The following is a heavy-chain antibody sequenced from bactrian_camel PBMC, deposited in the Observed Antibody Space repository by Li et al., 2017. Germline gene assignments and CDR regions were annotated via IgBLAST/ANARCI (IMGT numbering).Heavy chain of an antibody. CDR1: GLQFSVFD. D-gene: IGHD1*01. Sequence: VQLVESGGGLVQPGGSLRLSCVASGLQFSVFDMSWLRQAPGKDFEWLSLINSDGITTYYADSVQGRFTVSRDNAKNMLYLQLNSLKTEDTAMYYCAARSVGWCPLFEHWLGKRAYTPGGYFANWGQGTQVTVS. J-gene: IGHJ6*01. CDR2: INSDGITT. V-gene: IGHV3S40*01. CDR3: AARSVGWCPLFEHWLGKRAYTPGGYFAN.